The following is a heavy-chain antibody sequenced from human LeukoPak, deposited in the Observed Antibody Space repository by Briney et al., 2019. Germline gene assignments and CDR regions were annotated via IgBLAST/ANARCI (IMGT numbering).Heavy chain of an antibody. Sequence: PGGSLILSCAASGFTFSDYAMSWVRQAPGKGLEWVSSITGNGGGTYYADSVKGRFSISRDNSRNALFLQVTSLRAEDTAVFYCAKLTADTMVRGVTADYWGQGTLVTVSS. V-gene: IGHV3-23*01. CDR3: AKLTADTMVRGVTADY. CDR1: GFTFSDYA. J-gene: IGHJ4*02. CDR2: ITGNGGGT. D-gene: IGHD3-10*01.